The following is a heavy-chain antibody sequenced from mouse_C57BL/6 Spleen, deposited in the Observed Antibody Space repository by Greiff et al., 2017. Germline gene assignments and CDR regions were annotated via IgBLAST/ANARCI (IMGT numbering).Heavy chain of an antibody. CDR2: ISSGSSTI. CDR3: EREYYGSSYDWYFGV. J-gene: IGHJ1*03. D-gene: IGHD1-1*01. V-gene: IGHV5-17*01. Sequence: EVHLVESGGGLVKPGGSLKISCAASGFTFSDYGMHWVRQAPEKGLEWVAYISSGSSTIYYADTVKGRFTISRDNATNTLFLQMTSLRSEDTAMYYCEREYYGSSYDWYFGVWGTGTTVTVSS. CDR1: GFTFSDYG.